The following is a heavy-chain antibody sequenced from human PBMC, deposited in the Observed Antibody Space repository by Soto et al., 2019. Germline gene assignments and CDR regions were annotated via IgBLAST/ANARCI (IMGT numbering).Heavy chain of an antibody. CDR3: ARERKDIVVVPAAINWFDP. CDR1: GFTFSSYS. V-gene: IGHV3-48*02. D-gene: IGHD2-2*01. Sequence: GESLKISCAASGFTFSSYSMNWVRQAPGKGLEWVSYISSSSSTIYYADSVKGRFTISRDNAKNSLYLQMNSLRDEDTAVYYCARERKDIVVVPAAINWFDPWGQGTLVTVSS. CDR2: ISSSSSTI. J-gene: IGHJ5*02.